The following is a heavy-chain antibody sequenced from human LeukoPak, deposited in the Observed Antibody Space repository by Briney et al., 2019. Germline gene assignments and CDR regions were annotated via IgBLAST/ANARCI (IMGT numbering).Heavy chain of an antibody. CDR1: RFTFSDYG. CDR3: ATGWWSRIQHYHMDV. D-gene: IGHD2-15*01. J-gene: IGHJ6*03. Sequence: GGSLRLSCAASRFTFSDYGMHWVRQAPGKGLEWVAVIWYDGGTKYYADSVKGRFTISRDNSKNTLYLQMNSLRAEDTAVYYCATGWWSRIQHYHMDVWGKGTTVTVSS. V-gene: IGHV3-33*01. CDR2: IWYDGGTK.